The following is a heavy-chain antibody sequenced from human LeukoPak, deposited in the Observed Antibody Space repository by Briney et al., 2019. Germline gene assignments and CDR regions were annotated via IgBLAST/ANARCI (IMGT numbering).Heavy chain of an antibody. Sequence: ARTLSLTCTVSGGSISSVGYYWSCIRQHPGKGLEWLGDIYYSGSTYYNPSRKSRVTISEDTSKHQFSLKLSSVAAADTAVYYCARGRSSGLYDYWGQGTLVTVSS. CDR3: ARGRSSGLYDY. V-gene: IGHV4-31*03. CDR2: IYYSGST. J-gene: IGHJ4*02. CDR1: GGSISSVGYY. D-gene: IGHD6-19*01.